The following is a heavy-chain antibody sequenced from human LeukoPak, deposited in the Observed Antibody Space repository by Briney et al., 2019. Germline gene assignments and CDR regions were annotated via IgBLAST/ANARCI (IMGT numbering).Heavy chain of an antibody. CDR1: GFTLSSYA. CDR3: ARGVEAILTYGTIDY. CDR2: ISYDGSNK. J-gene: IGHJ4*02. D-gene: IGHD3-3*01. Sequence: GGSLRLSCAASGFTLSSYAMHWVRQAPGKGLEWVAVISYDGSNKSYADSVKGRFTISRDNSKNTLYLQMNSLRAEDTAVYYCARGVEAILTYGTIDYWGQGTLVTVSS. V-gene: IGHV3-30*04.